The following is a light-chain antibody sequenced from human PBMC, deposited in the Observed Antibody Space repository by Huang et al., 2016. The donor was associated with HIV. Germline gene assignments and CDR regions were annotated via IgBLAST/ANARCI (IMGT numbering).Light chain of an antibody. CDR2: ASS. Sequence: DIQMTQSPASLSASVGDRVILTCRESQTISTYLHWYQQSPGKAPKRLIQASSTLQSGVPSRFSGSGAETDFTLTITSLQPEYVTSYYCQQSYATPYTFGQGTKLEI. CDR3: QQSYATPYT. CDR1: QTISTY. V-gene: IGKV1-39*01. J-gene: IGKJ2*01.